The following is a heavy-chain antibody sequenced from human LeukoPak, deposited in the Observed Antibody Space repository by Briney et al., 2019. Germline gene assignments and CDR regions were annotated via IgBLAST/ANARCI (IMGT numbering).Heavy chain of an antibody. Sequence: GGSLRLSCAASGLTFSSYWMSWVRQAPGKGLEWVANIKQNGSEKYYVDSVKGRFTISRDNAKNSLYLQMNSLRAEDTAVYYCARRHPGYSGYDPFDYWGQGTLVTVSS. CDR3: ARRHPGYSGYDPFDY. V-gene: IGHV3-7*03. CDR1: GLTFSSYW. D-gene: IGHD5-12*01. J-gene: IGHJ4*02. CDR2: IKQNGSEK.